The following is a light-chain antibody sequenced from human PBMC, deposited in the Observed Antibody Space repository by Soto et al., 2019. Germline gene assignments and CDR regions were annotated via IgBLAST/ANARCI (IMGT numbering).Light chain of an antibody. J-gene: IGKJ1*01. CDR3: QQYNNRPRT. CDR1: QSVSSN. V-gene: IGKV3-15*01. CDR2: GAS. Sequence: EIVMTQSPGTLSLSPGERATLSCRASQSVSSNLAWYQQIPGQAPRLLISGASTRATGIPARFSGSGSGTEFTLTISSPQSEDFAVYYCQQYNNRPRTFGQGTKVDIK.